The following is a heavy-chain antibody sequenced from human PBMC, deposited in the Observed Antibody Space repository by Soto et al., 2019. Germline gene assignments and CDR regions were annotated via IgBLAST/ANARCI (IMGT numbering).Heavy chain of an antibody. V-gene: IGHV3-48*02. CDR2: ITASSTTI. CDR1: GFSFSSYS. D-gene: IGHD3-10*01. CDR3: ARHRGFGELLPFDY. J-gene: IGHJ4*02. Sequence: GGSLILSCAASGFSFSSYSMNWVRQAPGKGLEWVSYITASSTTIYYADSVKGRFTISRDNAKNSVYLEMNSLRDEDTAVYYCARHRGFGELLPFDYWGQGALVTVSS.